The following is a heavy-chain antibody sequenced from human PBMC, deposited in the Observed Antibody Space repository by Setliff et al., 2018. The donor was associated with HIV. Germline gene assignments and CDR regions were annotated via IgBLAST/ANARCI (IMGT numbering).Heavy chain of an antibody. CDR3: ARDWVTRSNYYGSGSPWYFDF. CDR2: VYASAYS. J-gene: IGHJ2*01. Sequence: SETLSLTCTVSGDSIGDYYWNWIRQPAGKGLEWIGRVYASAYSNYNPSLKSRVTMSVDTSQNQFSLKLRSVNAADTAVYYCARDWVTRSNYYGSGSPWYFDFWGRDILVTVSS. V-gene: IGHV4-4*07. CDR1: GDSIGDYY. D-gene: IGHD3-10*01.